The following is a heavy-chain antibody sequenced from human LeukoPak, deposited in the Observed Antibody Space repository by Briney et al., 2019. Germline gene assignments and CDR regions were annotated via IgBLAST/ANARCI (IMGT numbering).Heavy chain of an antibody. V-gene: IGHV3-30*03. J-gene: IGHJ4*02. Sequence: PGRSLRLSCAASGFTSSYYAMHWVRQAPGRGLEWVAVISYDGRDQKYADSVSGRFIISRDDSNKTLYLQLNSLRPDDTAIYYCARESGYSYNRGYLDSWGQGTLVTVSP. D-gene: IGHD5-18*01. CDR2: ISYDGRDQ. CDR1: GFTSSYYA. CDR3: ARESGYSYNRGYLDS.